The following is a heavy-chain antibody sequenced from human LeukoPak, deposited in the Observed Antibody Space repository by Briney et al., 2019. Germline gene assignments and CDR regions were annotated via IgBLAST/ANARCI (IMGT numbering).Heavy chain of an antibody. CDR3: ARRSYYDSSGYYFEGTYFDY. CDR2: IYYSGST. J-gene: IGHJ4*02. CDR1: GGSISSYY. V-gene: IGHV4-59*08. D-gene: IGHD3-22*01. Sequence: SETLSLTCIVSGGSISSYYWSWIRQPPGKGLEWIGYIYYSGSTNYNPSLKSRVTISVDTSKNQFSLKLSSVTAADTAVYYCARRSYYDSSGYYFEGTYFDYWGQGNLVTVSS.